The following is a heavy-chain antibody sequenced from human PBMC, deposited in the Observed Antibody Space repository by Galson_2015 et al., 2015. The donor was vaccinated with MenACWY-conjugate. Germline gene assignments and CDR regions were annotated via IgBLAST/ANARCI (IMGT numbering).Heavy chain of an antibody. CDR2: ITTTGGTA. CDR1: GFTFSSHA. D-gene: IGHD3/OR15-3a*01. V-gene: IGHV3-23*01. Sequence: SLRLSCATSGFTFSSHAMNWVRQAPGEGLEWVSSITTTGGTAYYADSVKGRFTISGDTSKNTLYLQMNSLRAEDTAIYYCARDLDCCFTPDFWGQGTVVTVSS. CDR3: ARDLDCCFTPDF. J-gene: IGHJ4*02.